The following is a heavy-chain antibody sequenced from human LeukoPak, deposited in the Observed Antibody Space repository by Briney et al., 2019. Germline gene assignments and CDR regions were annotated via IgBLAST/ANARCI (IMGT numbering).Heavy chain of an antibody. J-gene: IGHJ4*02. CDR3: ARGKGVFCGGDCSALDY. D-gene: IGHD2-21*02. V-gene: IGHV3-64*01. Sequence: GGSLRLSCVASGFTFSIYAMHWVRQAPGEGLEYVSDITSDGGNAYYANSVKGRFTISRDNSKNTLYLQMGSLRAEDMAVYYCARGKGVFCGGDCSALDYWGQGTLVTVSS. CDR2: ITSDGGNA. CDR1: GFTFSIYA.